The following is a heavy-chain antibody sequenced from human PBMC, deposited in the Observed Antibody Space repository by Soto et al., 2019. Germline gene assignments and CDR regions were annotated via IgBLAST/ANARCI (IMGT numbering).Heavy chain of an antibody. CDR3: ASSIAVNGMDV. Sequence: TSETLSLTCTVSGGSISSGGYYWSWIRQHPGKGLEWIGYIYYSGSTYYNPSLKSRVTISVDTSKNQFSLKLSSVTAADTAVYYCASSIAVNGMDVWGQGTTVTVSS. V-gene: IGHV4-31*03. J-gene: IGHJ6*02. CDR2: IYYSGST. D-gene: IGHD6-19*01. CDR1: GGSISSGGYY.